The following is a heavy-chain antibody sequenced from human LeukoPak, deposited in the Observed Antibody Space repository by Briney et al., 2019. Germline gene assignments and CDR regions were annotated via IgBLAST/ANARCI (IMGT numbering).Heavy chain of an antibody. CDR3: ARGCITGTTNYFDY. J-gene: IGHJ4*02. V-gene: IGHV3-7*01. CDR1: GFTFSSYW. D-gene: IGHD1-20*01. CDR2: IKQDGSEK. Sequence: GGSLRLSCAASGFTFSSYWMSWVRQAPGKGLEWVANIKQDGSEKHYVDSVKGRFTISRDNAKNSLYLQMYSLRAEDTAVYYCARGCITGTTNYFDYWGQGALVTVSS.